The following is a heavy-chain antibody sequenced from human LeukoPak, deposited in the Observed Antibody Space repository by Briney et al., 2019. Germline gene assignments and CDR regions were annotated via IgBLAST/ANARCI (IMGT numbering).Heavy chain of an antibody. V-gene: IGHV3-64*04. CDR1: GFTFNNYA. CDR2: ISNSGGYT. CDR3: ARECLMVGVYDAFDI. J-gene: IGHJ3*02. D-gene: IGHD1-26*01. Sequence: HPGGSLRLSCSASGFTFNNYAMHWVRQAPGKGLEYVSGISNSGGYTYHADSVKGRFIISRDNSKNSLYLQMNSLRDEDTAVYYCARECLMVGVYDAFDIWGQGTMVTVSS.